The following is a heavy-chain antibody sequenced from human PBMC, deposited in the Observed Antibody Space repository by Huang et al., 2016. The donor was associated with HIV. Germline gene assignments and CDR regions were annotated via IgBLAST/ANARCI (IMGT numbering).Heavy chain of an antibody. D-gene: IGHD2-15*01. CDR1: GVSLKRYS. CDR2: VFNSGRT. J-gene: IGHJ5*01. CDR3: VRGELLHLLSSTWFDS. Sequence: QEQLQQWGAGLLKPSDTLSLTCAVYGVSLKRYSWNWIRQNPEKGLEWIGEVFNSGRTKYYPYFDGRVTMSVDTLNNQFSLRYINVAAADTAVYYCVRGELLHLLSSTWFDSWGQGNMVTVSS. V-gene: IGHV4-34*02.